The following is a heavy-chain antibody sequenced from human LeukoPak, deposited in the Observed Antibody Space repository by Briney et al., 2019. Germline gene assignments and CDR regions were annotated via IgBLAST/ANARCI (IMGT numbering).Heavy chain of an antibody. CDR2: IYNSGST. CDR3: ARGGVLKSVDY. CDR1: GGFISGRY. D-gene: IGHD3-16*01. V-gene: IGHV4-59*11. Sequence: SETLSLTCTVSGGFISGRYWTWIRQPPGKGLEWIGYIYNSGSTKYSPSLKSRVTISVDTSKNQFSLKLSSVTAADTAVYYCARGGVLKSVDYWGQGTLVAVSS. J-gene: IGHJ4*02.